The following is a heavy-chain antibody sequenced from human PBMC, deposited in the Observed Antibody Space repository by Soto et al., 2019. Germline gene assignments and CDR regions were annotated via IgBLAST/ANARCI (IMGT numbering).Heavy chain of an antibody. D-gene: IGHD2-2*01. V-gene: IGHV1-69*12. Sequence: QVQLVQSGAEVKKPGSSVKVSCKASGGTFSSYAISWVRQAPGQGLEWMGGIIPIFGTADYAQKFQGRVTITADEPTSTAYMELSSLRSEDTAVYYCARHVPAAGYYYGMDVWGQGTTVTFSS. J-gene: IGHJ6*02. CDR3: ARHVPAAGYYYGMDV. CDR1: GGTFSSYA. CDR2: IIPIFGTA.